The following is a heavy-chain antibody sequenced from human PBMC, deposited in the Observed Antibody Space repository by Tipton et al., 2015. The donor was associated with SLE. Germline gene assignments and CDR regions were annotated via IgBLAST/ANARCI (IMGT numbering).Heavy chain of an antibody. CDR2: ISGSGGST. D-gene: IGHD3-3*01. J-gene: IGHJ3*02. V-gene: IGHV3-23*01. Sequence: GSLRLSCAASGFTFSSYSMNWVRQAPGKGLEWVSAISGSGGSTYYADSVKGRFTISRDNSKNTLYLQMNSLRAEDTAVYYCARDVSQIFGDLGAHAFDIWGQGTMVTVSS. CDR3: ARDVSQIFGDLGAHAFDI. CDR1: GFTFSSYS.